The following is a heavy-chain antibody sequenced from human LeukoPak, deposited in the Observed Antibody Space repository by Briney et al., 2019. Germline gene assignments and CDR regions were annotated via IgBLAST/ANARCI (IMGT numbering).Heavy chain of an antibody. CDR2: IYYSVAT. CDR3: ARSTGSTMFIDY. D-gene: IGHD3-10*02. Sequence: PSETLSLTCTVSGGSISPYYWSWIRQPPGKGLEWLGYIYYSVATDYNPSPKSRDAISVDTSKNQFSLKLSSVTAADTAVYCCARSTGSTMFIDYWGQGTLVTVSS. CDR1: GGSISPYY. J-gene: IGHJ4*02. V-gene: IGHV4-59*01.